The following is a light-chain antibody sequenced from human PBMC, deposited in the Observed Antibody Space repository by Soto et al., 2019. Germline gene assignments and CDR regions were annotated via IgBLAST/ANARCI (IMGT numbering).Light chain of an antibody. V-gene: IGKV3-20*01. CDR1: QILSSNY. Sequence: EIVLTESTGTLFLSPGARATLSSRASQILSSNYLAWYQQKPGQAPRLXXYGESRRATGIPDRFSGSGSGTDLTLAIRRLETEDSAVYYCQQYGGSPSITFGQGTRLEI. J-gene: IGKJ5*01. CDR3: QQYGGSPSIT. CDR2: GES.